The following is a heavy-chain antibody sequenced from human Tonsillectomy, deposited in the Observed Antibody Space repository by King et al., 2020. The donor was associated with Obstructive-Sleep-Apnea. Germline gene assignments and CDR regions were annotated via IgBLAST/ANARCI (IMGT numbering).Heavy chain of an antibody. V-gene: IGHV3-7*01. CDR2: IKEDGSQK. CDR3: ARDSSPSQKYDNMTGYYDAFDI. Sequence: VQLVESGGGLVQPGDSLRLSCAAYGFTFRNDWVTWVRQAPGRGLEWGANIKEDGSQKNYVDSANGRFTISRDNTKNSMVLQLNSLRAEDTAMYYCARDSSPSQKYDNMTGYYDAFDIWGQGTMVTVSS. J-gene: IGHJ3*02. CDR1: GFTFRNDW. D-gene: IGHD3-9*01.